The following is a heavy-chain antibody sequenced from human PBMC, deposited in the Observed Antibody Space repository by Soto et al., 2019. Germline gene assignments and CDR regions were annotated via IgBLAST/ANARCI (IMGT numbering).Heavy chain of an antibody. D-gene: IGHD6-19*01. J-gene: IGHJ4*02. V-gene: IGHV1-18*01. Sequence: QVQLVQSGAEVKKPGASVKVSCKTSGYPFTSYGINWVRQAPGQGPEWRGWISAYNGKTSYTQKFQERVTMTTDPTTSTAYMELRSLRSDDTAVYYCARDRLIAVTGLLHYWGQGTLVTVSS. CDR1: GYPFTSYG. CDR3: ARDRLIAVTGLLHY. CDR2: ISAYNGKT.